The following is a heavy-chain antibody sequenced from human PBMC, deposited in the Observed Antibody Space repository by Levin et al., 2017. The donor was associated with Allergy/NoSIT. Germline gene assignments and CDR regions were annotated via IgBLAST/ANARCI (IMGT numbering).Heavy chain of an antibody. CDR3: ARDILTGWYYFDY. J-gene: IGHJ4*02. V-gene: IGHV1-2*02. CDR2: INPNSGGT. CDR1: GYTFTGYY. Sequence: ASVKVSCKASGYTFTGYYMHWVRQAPGQGLEWMGWINPNSGGTNYAQKFQGRVTMTRDTSISTAYMELSRLRSDDTAVYYCARDILTGWYYFDYWGQGTLVTVSS. D-gene: IGHD3-9*01.